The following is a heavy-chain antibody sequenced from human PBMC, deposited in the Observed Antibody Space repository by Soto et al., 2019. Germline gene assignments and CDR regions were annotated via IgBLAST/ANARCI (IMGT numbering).Heavy chain of an antibody. D-gene: IGHD2-15*01. CDR2: ISYDGRNE. J-gene: IGHJ4*02. CDR3: ARDPQVRVVVVAATPFFDY. Sequence: QVQLVESGGGVVQPGRSLRLSCAASGFTFSSYAMHWVRQAPGKGLEWVAVISYDGRNEYYADSVKGRFTISRDNSKNTLYLQMNSLRAEDTAVYYCARDPQVRVVVVAATPFFDYWGQGTLVTVSS. V-gene: IGHV3-30-3*01. CDR1: GFTFSSYA.